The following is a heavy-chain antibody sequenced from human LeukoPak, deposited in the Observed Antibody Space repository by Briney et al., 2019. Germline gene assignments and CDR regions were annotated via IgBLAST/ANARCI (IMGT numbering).Heavy chain of an antibody. V-gene: IGHV1-69*13. CDR1: GGTXSRYA. D-gene: IGHD3-10*01. CDR2: IISIFGTT. J-gene: IGHJ4*02. CDR3: ARIVGIASRGYFDY. Sequence: SVKVSCKASGGTXSRYAISWVRQAPGQGPDWMGGIISIFGTTNYAQKFQGRVTITADESTSTAYMELSSLRSEDTAVYYCARIVGIASRGYFDYWGQGTLVTVSS.